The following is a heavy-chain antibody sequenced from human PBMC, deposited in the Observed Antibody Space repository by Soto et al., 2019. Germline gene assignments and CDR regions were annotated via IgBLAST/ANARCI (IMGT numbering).Heavy chain of an antibody. CDR3: ARHEVKYFYFDY. D-gene: IGHD3-9*01. CDR2: IYYSGST. V-gene: IGHV4-59*08. Sequence: SETLSLTCTVSGGSISSYYWSWIRQPPGKGLEWIGYIYYSGSTNYNPSLKSRVTISVDTSKNQFSLKLSSVTAADTAVYYCARHEVKYFYFDYWGQGTLVTVSS. CDR1: GGSISSYY. J-gene: IGHJ4*02.